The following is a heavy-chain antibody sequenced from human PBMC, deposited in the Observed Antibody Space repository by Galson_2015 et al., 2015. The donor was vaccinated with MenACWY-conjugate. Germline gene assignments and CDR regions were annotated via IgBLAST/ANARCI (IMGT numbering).Heavy chain of an antibody. CDR2: VKSKAAGGTV. CDR1: GLTFTDAW. CDR3: TRGGEYSSSWYSYI. D-gene: IGHD6-13*01. V-gene: IGHV3-15*07. J-gene: IGHJ3*02. Sequence: SLRLSCAVSGLTFTDAWLNWVRQAPGKGLEWVGHVKSKAAGGTVDYAAPVKGRFTISRDDSKNTLFLQMSSLKTEDTAVYYCTRGGEYSSSWYSYIWGQGTMVTVSS.